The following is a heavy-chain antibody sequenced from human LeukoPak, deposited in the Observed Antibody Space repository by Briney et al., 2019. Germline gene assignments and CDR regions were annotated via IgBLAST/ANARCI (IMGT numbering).Heavy chain of an antibody. D-gene: IGHD4-17*01. CDR1: GFTFSSYA. Sequence: GGSLRLSCAASGFTFSSYAMSWVRQAPGKGLEWVANIKQDGSEKYYVDSVKGRFTISRDNAKNSLYLQMNSLRAEDTAVYYCARSPYYGDYVEDYWGQGTLVTVSS. V-gene: IGHV3-7*01. J-gene: IGHJ4*02. CDR2: IKQDGSEK. CDR3: ARSPYYGDYVEDY.